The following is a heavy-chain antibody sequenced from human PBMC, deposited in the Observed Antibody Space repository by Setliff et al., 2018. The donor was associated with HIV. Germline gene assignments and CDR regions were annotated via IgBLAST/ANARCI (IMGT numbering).Heavy chain of an antibody. V-gene: IGHV3-30*04. CDR1: GFTFSRYG. CDR3: ARSKGHLYYDDDTGYVLRAFDI. CDR2: ISYDGSKK. D-gene: IGHD3-22*01. J-gene: IGHJ3*02. Sequence: RLSCAASGFTFSRYGMHWVRQAPGKGLEWVAFISYDGSKKYDADFVKGRFTISRDNSKNTLYLQMNSLRAEDTAVYCCARSKGHLYYDDDTGYVLRAFDIWGQGTMVTVSS.